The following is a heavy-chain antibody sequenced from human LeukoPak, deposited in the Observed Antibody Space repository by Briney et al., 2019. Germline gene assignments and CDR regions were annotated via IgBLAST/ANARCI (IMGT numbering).Heavy chain of an antibody. D-gene: IGHD6-13*01. CDR3: ARVMIAAADEPTYAFDI. V-gene: IGHV3-66*01. CDR1: GFTFTNYW. Sequence: GGSLRLSCAASGFTFTNYWMTWVRQVPGKGLGWVSVIYSGGSTYYADSVKGRFTISRDNSKNTLYLQMNSLRAEDTAVYYCARVMIAAADEPTYAFDIWGQGIMVTVSS. J-gene: IGHJ3*02. CDR2: IYSGGST.